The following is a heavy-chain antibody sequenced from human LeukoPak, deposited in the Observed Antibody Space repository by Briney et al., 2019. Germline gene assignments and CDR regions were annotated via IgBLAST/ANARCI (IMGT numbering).Heavy chain of an antibody. J-gene: IGHJ3*02. V-gene: IGHV3-49*04. CDR1: GFTFSSYA. CDR2: IRSKAYGGTT. CDR3: TRVVGDCSGGSCYSAAFDI. Sequence: GGSLRLSCAASGFTFSSYAMSWVRPAPGKGLEWVGFIRSKAYGGTTEYAASVKGRFTISRDDSKRNANLQMNSLKTEDTAVYDSTRVVGDCSGGSCYSAAFDIWGQGTMVTVSS. D-gene: IGHD2-15*01.